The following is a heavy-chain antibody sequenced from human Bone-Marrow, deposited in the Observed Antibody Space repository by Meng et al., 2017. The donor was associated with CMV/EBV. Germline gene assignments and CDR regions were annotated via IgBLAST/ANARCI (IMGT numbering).Heavy chain of an antibody. CDR3: ARLQGGVTTYDY. Sequence: GESLKISCVASGFRFSDYWMSGVRQAPGKGLEWVASIKGDVSSIHYVDSVKGRFIISRDNAKNSLYLQMNSVKAEDTAVYLCARLQGGVTTYDYWGQGTLVTVSS. D-gene: IGHD4-17*01. CDR1: GFRFSDYW. V-gene: IGHV3-7*01. CDR2: IKGDVSSI. J-gene: IGHJ4*02.